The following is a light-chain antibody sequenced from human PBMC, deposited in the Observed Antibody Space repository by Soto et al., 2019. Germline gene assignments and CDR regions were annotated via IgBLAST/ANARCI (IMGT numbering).Light chain of an antibody. J-gene: IGKJ4*01. V-gene: IGKV3-11*01. CDR2: DAS. Sequence: EIVLTQSPATLSLSPEERATLSCRASQSVSSYLAWYQQKPGQAPRLLIYDASNRATGIPARFSGSGSGTDFTLTISSLEPEDFAVYYCQQRSNWPPVLTFGGGTKVDIK. CDR3: QQRSNWPPVLT. CDR1: QSVSSY.